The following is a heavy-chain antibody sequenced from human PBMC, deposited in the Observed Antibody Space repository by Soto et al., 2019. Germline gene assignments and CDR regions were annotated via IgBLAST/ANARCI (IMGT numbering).Heavy chain of an antibody. CDR1: GFTFSSYA. Sequence: GGSLRLSCAASGFTFSSYAMSWVRQAPGRGLEWVSAISGSGGSTYYADSVKGRFTISRDNSKNTLYLQMNSLRAEDTAVYYWAKDLLCFGQPPPPRPYWGQEPLFTVSS. CDR2: ISGSGGST. D-gene: IGHD3-10*01. V-gene: IGHV3-23*01. J-gene: IGHJ4*02. CDR3: AKDLLCFGQPPPPRPY.